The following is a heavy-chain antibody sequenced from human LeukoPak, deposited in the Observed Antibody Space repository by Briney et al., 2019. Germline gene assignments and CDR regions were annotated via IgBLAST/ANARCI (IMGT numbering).Heavy chain of an antibody. V-gene: IGHV3-74*01. CDR2: ISGDGSAT. CDR3: TRRVSATRWFDP. D-gene: IGHD2-15*01. J-gene: IGHJ5*02. CDR1: GFTFSTYW. Sequence: GGSLRLSCAASGFTFSTYWMHWVRQAPGKGLVWVSRISGDGSATIYADSVKGRFTISRDNAENTMYLQMNSLTVEDTAVYYCTRRVSATRWFDPWGQGTLVTVPS.